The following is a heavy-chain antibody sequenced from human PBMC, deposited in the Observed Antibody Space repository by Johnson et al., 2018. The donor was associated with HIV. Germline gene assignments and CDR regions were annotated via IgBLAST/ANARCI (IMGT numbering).Heavy chain of an antibody. CDR2: IWYDGSNK. CDR3: ARGRDLSAFDI. D-gene: IGHD5-24*01. Sequence: VQLLESGGGVVQPGGSLRLSCAASGFTFSSYGMHWVRQAPGKGLEWVAVIWYDGSNKYYADSVKGRFTISRDSSDNTLYLQMNSLRAGDTAVYFCARGRDLSAFDIWGRGTMVTVSS. V-gene: IGHV3-33*01. J-gene: IGHJ3*02. CDR1: GFTFSSYG.